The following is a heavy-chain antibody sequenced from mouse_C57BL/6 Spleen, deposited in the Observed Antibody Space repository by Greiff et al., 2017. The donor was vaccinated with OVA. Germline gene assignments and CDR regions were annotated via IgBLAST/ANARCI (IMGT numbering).Heavy chain of an antibody. Sequence: QVQLQQPGTELVKPGASVKLSCKASGYSFTSYWMHWVKQSTGQGLEWIGEINPSYGTTSYNQKFKGKATLTVDQSSSTAYMQLNSLTSEDSAVYYCAKSYDGRSYYYAMDYWGQGTSVTVSS. J-gene: IGHJ4*01. CDR1: GYSFTSYW. CDR2: INPSYGTT. CDR3: AKSYDGRSYYYAMDY. D-gene: IGHD2-12*01. V-gene: IGHV1-53*01.